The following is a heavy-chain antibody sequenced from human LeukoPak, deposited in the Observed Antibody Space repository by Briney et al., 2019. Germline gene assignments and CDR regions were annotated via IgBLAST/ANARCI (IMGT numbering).Heavy chain of an antibody. CDR1: GFTFDDYA. V-gene: IGHV3-9*01. D-gene: IGHD5-18*01. Sequence: GRSLRLSCAASGFTFDDYAVHWVRQAPGKGLEWVSGISWNSGSIGYADSVKGRFTISRDNAKDSLYLEMNDLRAEDTALYYCAKDARGYSSYMDVWGKGTTVTISS. CDR2: ISWNSGSI. CDR3: AKDARGYSSYMDV. J-gene: IGHJ6*03.